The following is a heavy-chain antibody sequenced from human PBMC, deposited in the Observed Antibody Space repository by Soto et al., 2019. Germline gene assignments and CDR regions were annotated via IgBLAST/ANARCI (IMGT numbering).Heavy chain of an antibody. CDR3: ARGRGLDY. Sequence: EVQLVESGGGLVQPGGSLRLSCAASGFTFSGYWMSWARQAPGKGLEWVANIKQDGSEKYYVESVRGRFTIYRDNAKNSLYLQMNSLVDEDTAVYFCARGRGLDYWGQGTLVTVSS. CDR1: GFTFSGYW. J-gene: IGHJ4*01. CDR2: IKQDGSEK. V-gene: IGHV3-7*01. D-gene: IGHD3-10*01.